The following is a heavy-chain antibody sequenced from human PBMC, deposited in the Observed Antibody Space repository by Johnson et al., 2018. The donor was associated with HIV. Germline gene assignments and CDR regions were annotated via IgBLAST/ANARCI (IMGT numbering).Heavy chain of an antibody. V-gene: IGHV3-23*04. Sequence: VQLVESGGGVVQPGGSLRLSCAASGFTFSSYAMSWVRQAPGKGLEWVSTISESGDSTYYTDSVKGRFTISRDNSKNTLYMQMNSLRAEDTAVYYCAKHYYDSSDYPLPFDIWGQGTMVTVSS. CDR1: GFTFSSYA. CDR3: AKHYYDSSDYPLPFDI. D-gene: IGHD3-22*01. CDR2: ISESGDST. J-gene: IGHJ3*02.